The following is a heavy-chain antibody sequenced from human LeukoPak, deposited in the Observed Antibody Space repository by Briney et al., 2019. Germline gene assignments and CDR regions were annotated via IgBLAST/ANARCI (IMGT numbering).Heavy chain of an antibody. V-gene: IGHV5-51*01. CDR2: IYPGDSDT. J-gene: IGHJ4*02. D-gene: IGHD3-10*01. CDR1: GYSFTSYW. CDR3: ARLDMVRGIPTSLRY. Sequence: GESLKISCKGSGYSFTSYWIGWVRQMPGKGLEWMGIIYPGDSDTRYSPSFQGQVTISADKSISTAYLQWSSLKASDTAMYYCARLDMVRGIPTSLRYWGQGTLVTVSS.